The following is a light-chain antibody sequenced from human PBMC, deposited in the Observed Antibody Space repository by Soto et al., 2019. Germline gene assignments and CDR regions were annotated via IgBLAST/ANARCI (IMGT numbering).Light chain of an antibody. J-gene: IGKJ1*01. CDR2: DAS. Sequence: EIVLTQSPATLSLSPGERATFSCKASQSVGTSLAWFQQKPGQAPRLLIYDASVRATGIPAKFSGSGSGTDFTLMISRLQPEDIATYYCQHSSNGPPWRFGRGTRVEI. CDR3: QHSSNGPPWR. V-gene: IGKV3-11*01. CDR1: QSVGTS.